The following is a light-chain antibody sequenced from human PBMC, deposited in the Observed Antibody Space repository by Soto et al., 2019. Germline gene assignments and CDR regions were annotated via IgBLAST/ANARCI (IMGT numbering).Light chain of an antibody. CDR3: CSYAGSSSFRVL. CDR1: SSDVGGYNY. J-gene: IGLJ7*01. V-gene: IGLV2-11*01. CDR2: EVS. Sequence: QSALTQPASVSGSPGQSITISCTGTSSDVGGYNYVSWYQQHPGKAPKLMIYEVSNRPSGVPDRFSGSKSGNTASLIISGLQAADEAEYYCCCCSYAGSSSFRVLFGGGTQLTVL.